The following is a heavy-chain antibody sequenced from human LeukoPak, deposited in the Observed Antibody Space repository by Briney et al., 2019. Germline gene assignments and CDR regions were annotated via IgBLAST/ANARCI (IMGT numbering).Heavy chain of an antibody. CDR2: ISSSSSYI. Sequence: GGSLRLSCAASGFTFSSYSMNWVRQAPGKGLEWVSSISSSSSYIYYADSVKGRFTISRDNAKNSLYLQMNSLRAEDTAVYYCARDVYGYTRTYFDYWGQGTLVTVSS. D-gene: IGHD5-24*01. V-gene: IGHV3-21*01. J-gene: IGHJ4*02. CDR1: GFTFSSYS. CDR3: ARDVYGYTRTYFDY.